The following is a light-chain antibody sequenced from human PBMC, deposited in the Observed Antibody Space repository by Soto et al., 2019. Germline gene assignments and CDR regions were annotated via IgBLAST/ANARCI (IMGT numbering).Light chain of an antibody. CDR1: QSLSSY. V-gene: IGKV1-39*01. CDR2: AAS. CDR3: QQSYSTPLYT. Sequence: DIQMTQSPSSLSASVGDRVTIPCRASQSLSSYLNWYQQKPGKAPKLLTYAASSLQSGVPSRFSGSGSGTDFTLTISSLQPEDFATYYCQQSYSTPLYTFGQGTKLEIK. J-gene: IGKJ2*01.